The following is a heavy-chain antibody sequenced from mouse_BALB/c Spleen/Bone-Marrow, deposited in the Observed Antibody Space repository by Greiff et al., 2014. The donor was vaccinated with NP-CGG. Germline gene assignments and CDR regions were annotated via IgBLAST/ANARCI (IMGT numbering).Heavy chain of an antibody. Sequence: VHLVESGPGLVAPSQSLSITCTVSGFSLTDYGVSWIRQPPGKGLEWLGVIWGVGTTYYNSALKSRLSISKDNSKSQVFLKMNSLQTDDTAIYYCAKIYYDFDGFAHWGQGTLVTVSA. CDR2: IWGVGTT. CDR1: GFSLTDYG. CDR3: AKIYYDFDGFAH. V-gene: IGHV2-6-5*01. J-gene: IGHJ3*01. D-gene: IGHD2-4*01.